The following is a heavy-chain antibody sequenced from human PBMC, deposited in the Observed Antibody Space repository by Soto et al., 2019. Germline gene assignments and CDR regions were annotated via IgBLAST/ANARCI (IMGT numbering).Heavy chain of an antibody. V-gene: IGHV3-66*01. Sequence: EVQLVESGGGLVQPGGSLRLSCAASGFTVSSNYMSWVRQAPGKGLEWVSVIYSGGSTYYADSVRGRFTISRDNSKNTLYLQMNSLRAEDTAVYYCAREHNYYYGMDVWGQGTTVTVSS. CDR2: IYSGGST. J-gene: IGHJ6*02. CDR3: AREHNYYYGMDV. D-gene: IGHD2-21*01. CDR1: GFTVSSNY.